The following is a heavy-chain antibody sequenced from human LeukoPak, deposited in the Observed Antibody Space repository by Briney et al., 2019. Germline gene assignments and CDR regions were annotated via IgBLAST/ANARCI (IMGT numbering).Heavy chain of an antibody. V-gene: IGHV4-39*01. CDR2: IYYSGST. J-gene: IGHJ4*02. CDR1: GGSISSSSYY. D-gene: IGHD6-6*01. CDR3: AIAARRYYFDY. Sequence: SETLSLTCTVSGGSISSSSYYWGWLRQPPGTGLEWIGSIYYSGSTYYNPSLKSRVTISVDTSKNQFSLKLSSVTAADTAVYYCAIAARRYYFDYWGQGTLVTVSS.